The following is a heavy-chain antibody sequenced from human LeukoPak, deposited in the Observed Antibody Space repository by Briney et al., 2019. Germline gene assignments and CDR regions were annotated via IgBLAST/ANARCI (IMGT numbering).Heavy chain of an antibody. J-gene: IGHJ3*02. CDR2: ISSNGGST. D-gene: IGHD2-15*01. Sequence: GWSLRLSCAASGFTFSSYAMHWVRQAPGRGLEYVSAISSNGGSTYYANSVKGRFTISRDNSKNTLYLQMGSLRAEDMAVYYCARGVGPFDIWGQGTMVTVSS. CDR1: GFTFSSYA. V-gene: IGHV3-64*01. CDR3: ARGVGPFDI.